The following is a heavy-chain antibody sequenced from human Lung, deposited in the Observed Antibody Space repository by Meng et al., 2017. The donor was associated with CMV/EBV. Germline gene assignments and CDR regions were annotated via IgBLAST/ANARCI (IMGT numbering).Heavy chain of an antibody. CDR3: ARGLSPPGSDY. CDR1: EFNLGSYA. V-gene: IGHV3-30*04. D-gene: IGHD1-1*01. CDR2: ISYDGSNK. J-gene: IGHJ4*02. Sequence: CATSEFNLGSYAMDWVRQAPGKGLGWVAVISYDGSNKYYADSMKGRFTISRDNSKNTLYLQMNSLRAEDTAVYYCARGLSPPGSDYWGQGTLVTVSS.